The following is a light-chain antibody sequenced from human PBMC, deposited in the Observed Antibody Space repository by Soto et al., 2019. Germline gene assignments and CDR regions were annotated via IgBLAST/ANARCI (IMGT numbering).Light chain of an antibody. J-gene: IGLJ1*01. V-gene: IGLV2-8*01. Sequence: SALTKPLSVNRPPPDSVTVTSTSTDSDVGPYKYVSWYQQHPGKAPKLPIYAVNQRPSGVPDRFSGSKSGNTASLTVSGLQAEDEADYYCSSYASGNIYVFGTVTKVTVL. CDR1: DSDVGPYKY. CDR3: SSYASGNIYV. CDR2: AVN.